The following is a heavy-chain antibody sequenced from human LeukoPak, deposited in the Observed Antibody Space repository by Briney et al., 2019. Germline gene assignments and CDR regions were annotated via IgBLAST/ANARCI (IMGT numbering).Heavy chain of an antibody. D-gene: IGHD2-2*01. V-gene: IGHV3-21*01. Sequence: PWGSLRLSCAGSGFTFRDYRMDWVRQAPGKGLEWIASVSGLSNYIYYANSVKGRFTVSRDNAKSSLYLQMDRLRAEDTAVFYCARVGCTTTSCRLADAFDICGQGTMVTVSA. CDR2: VSGLSNYI. CDR3: ARVGCTTTSCRLADAFDI. J-gene: IGHJ3*02. CDR1: GFTFRDYR.